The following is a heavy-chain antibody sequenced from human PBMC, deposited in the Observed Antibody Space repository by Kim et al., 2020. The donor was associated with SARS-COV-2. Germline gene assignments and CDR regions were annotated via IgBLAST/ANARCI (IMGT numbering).Heavy chain of an antibody. V-gene: IGHV3-9*01. CDR3: AKGDNDGYSYCSDY. D-gene: IGHD5-18*01. Sequence: YAGSVEGRFTISRDNSKGSLYLQMNRLRTEDTALYYCAKGDNDGYSYCSDYWGQGTLVTVSS. J-gene: IGHJ4*02.